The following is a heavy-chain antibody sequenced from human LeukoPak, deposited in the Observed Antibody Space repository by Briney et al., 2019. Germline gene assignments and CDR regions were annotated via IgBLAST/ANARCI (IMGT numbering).Heavy chain of an antibody. D-gene: IGHD1-14*01. J-gene: IGHJ6*03. Sequence: GGSLRLSCAASGFTFDDYVMYWVRQVPGKGLEGVSLITGDGGTRYYADSVKGRFTISRDNSKNSLYLQMNSLRTEGTAFYYCAKDISPGRGWYYMDVWGKGTTVTVSS. CDR2: ITGDGGTR. CDR1: GFTFDDYV. V-gene: IGHV3-43*02. CDR3: AKDISPGRGWYYMDV.